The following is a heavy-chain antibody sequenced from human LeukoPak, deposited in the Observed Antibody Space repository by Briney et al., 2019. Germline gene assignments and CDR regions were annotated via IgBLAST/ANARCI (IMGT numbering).Heavy chain of an antibody. CDR1: GGSISTFF. V-gene: IGHV4-4*07. CDR2: IYTGTT. CDR3: ARGTEMTSFTGYYSFDY. D-gene: IGHD3-9*01. J-gene: IGHJ4*02. Sequence: SETLSLTCTVSGGSISTFFWTWIRQSAGKGLEWIGRIYTGTTYYNPSLESRATISVDTSNNRFSLTLTSLTAADTAVYYCARGTEMTSFTGYYSFDYWGRGSLVTVSS.